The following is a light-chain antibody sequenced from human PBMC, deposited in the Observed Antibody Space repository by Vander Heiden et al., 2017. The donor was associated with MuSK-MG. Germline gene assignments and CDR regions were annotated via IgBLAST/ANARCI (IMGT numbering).Light chain of an antibody. Sequence: QAVLTQPSSLSASPGASASLTCTLRSGINVGTYRIYWYQQKPGSPPQYLLRYKLDSDKQQGSGVPSRFSGSKDASDNAGILLISGLQSEDEADYYCMIWNSSAGGFGGGTKLTGL. CDR1: SGINVGTYR. V-gene: IGLV5-45*03. J-gene: IGLJ3*02. CDR2: YKLDSDK. CDR3: MIWNSSAGG.